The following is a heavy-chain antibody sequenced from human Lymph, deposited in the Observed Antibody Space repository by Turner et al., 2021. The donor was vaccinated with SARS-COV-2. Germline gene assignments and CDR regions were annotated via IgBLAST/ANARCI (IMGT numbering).Heavy chain of an antibody. V-gene: IGHV3-33*01. J-gene: IGHJ5*02. Sequence: QVQLVESGGGVVQPGRSLRLSCAASGFSFSSYGMHWVRQAPGKGLEWVAVILYDGSYTYYADSVKGRFTISRDNSKNTLYLQMNSLRAEDTAVYYCARDYSSSSYLVSWFDPWGQGALVTVSS. CDR2: ILYDGSYT. CDR1: GFSFSSYG. CDR3: ARDYSSSSYLVSWFDP. D-gene: IGHD6-6*01.